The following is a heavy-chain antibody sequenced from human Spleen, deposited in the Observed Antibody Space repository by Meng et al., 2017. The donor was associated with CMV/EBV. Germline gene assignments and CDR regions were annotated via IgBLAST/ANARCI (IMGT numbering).Heavy chain of an antibody. V-gene: IGHV4-34*01. CDR3: ARGRGNWNYGRYYGMDV. CDR2: INHSGST. D-gene: IGHD1-7*01. Sequence: SETLSLTCAVYGGSFSGYYWSWIRQPPGKGLEWIGEINHSGSTNYNPSLKSRVTISVDTSKNQFSLKLSSVTAADTAVHYCARGRGNWNYGRYYGMDVWGQGTTVTVSS. CDR1: GGSFSGYY. J-gene: IGHJ6*02.